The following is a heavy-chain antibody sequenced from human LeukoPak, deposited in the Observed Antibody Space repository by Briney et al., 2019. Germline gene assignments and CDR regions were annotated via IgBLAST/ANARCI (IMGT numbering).Heavy chain of an antibody. V-gene: IGHV3-48*04. Sequence: PGGPLRLSCAASGFTFSSYAMHWVRQAPGKGLEWVSYISSSGSTIYYADSVKGRFTISRDNAKNSLYLQMNCLRAEDTAVYYCARAGDILTGYSTPDYWGQGTLVTVSS. CDR3: ARAGDILTGYSTPDY. J-gene: IGHJ4*02. CDR2: ISSSGSTI. CDR1: GFTFSSYA. D-gene: IGHD3-9*01.